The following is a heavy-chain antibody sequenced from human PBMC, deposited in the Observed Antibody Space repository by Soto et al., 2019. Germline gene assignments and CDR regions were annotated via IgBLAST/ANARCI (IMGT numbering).Heavy chain of an antibody. CDR3: ARDFPAPWIPLWDGMDV. CDR1: GGTFSSYA. J-gene: IGHJ6*02. Sequence: VNVSCEASGGTFSSYAISGVRQDPGQGVEWMGGIIPIFGTANYAQKCQGRVTITADKSTSTAYMELSSLRSEDTAVYYCARDFPAPWIPLWDGMDVWGQGTMVTVSS. V-gene: IGHV1-69*06. CDR2: IIPIFGTA. D-gene: IGHD5-18*01.